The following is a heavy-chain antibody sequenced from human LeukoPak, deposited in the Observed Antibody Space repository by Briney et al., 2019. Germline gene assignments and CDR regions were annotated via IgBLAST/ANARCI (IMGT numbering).Heavy chain of an antibody. Sequence: SETLSLTCSVSGASINDYYWTWIRQPPGKGLDWIGYIYTSGSTNYNPSLESRVTMSVDTSKNQFSLKLYSVTAADTAVYYCARHDYGDSPFGYWGQGTLVTVSS. CDR3: ARHDYGDSPFGY. CDR1: GASINDYY. D-gene: IGHD4-17*01. V-gene: IGHV4-4*09. J-gene: IGHJ4*02. CDR2: IYTSGST.